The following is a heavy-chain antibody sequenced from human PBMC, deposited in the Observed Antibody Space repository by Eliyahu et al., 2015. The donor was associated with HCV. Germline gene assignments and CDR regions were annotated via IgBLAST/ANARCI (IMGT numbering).Heavy chain of an antibody. D-gene: IGHD2-8*01. Sequence: EVQLVESGGGLVQPGGXLXXSXAASGFPFSSYWMHXVRQAPGKGLVWVSRINSDGSSTSYADSVKGRFTISRDNAKNTLYLQMNSLRAEDTAVYYCAREGHVLTGFDPWGQGTLVTVSS. J-gene: IGHJ5*02. CDR2: INSDGSST. CDR1: GFPFSSYW. V-gene: IGHV3-74*01. CDR3: AREGHVLTGFDP.